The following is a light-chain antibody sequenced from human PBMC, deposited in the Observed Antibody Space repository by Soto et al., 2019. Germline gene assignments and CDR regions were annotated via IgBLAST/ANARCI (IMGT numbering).Light chain of an antibody. CDR3: MQGLQTWT. CDR1: QSLLHSNGYNY. Sequence: EIVMTQSPLSLPVTPGEPASISCRSSQSLLHSNGYNYVDWYLQKPGQSPQLLIYLGSNRASGVPDRFSGSGSGTDFTLKISRLEAEDVGVYYCMQGLQTWTFGQGTKVDIK. J-gene: IGKJ1*01. CDR2: LGS. V-gene: IGKV2-28*01.